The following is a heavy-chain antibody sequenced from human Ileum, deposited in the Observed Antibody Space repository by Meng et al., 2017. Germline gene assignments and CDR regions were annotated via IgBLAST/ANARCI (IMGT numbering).Heavy chain of an antibody. V-gene: IGHV4-34*01. CDR2: FDYTGAT. CDR3: ARRRGYYTSGDSE. D-gene: IGHD3-10*01. J-gene: IGHJ4*02. Sequence: QVQLPQWGAGLLKPSETLSLTCTVYGGSFSAYYWIWIRQAPGRGLEWIGDFDYTGATNYNPSLKSRLSISLDTSKNQFSLSLSSVTAADTAIYYCARRRGYYTSGDSEWGQGTLVTVSS. CDR1: GGSFSAYY.